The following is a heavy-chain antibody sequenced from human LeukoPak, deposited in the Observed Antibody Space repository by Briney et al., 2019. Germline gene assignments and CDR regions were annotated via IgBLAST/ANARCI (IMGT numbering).Heavy chain of an antibody. CDR2: IIPIFGTA. J-gene: IGHJ4*02. Sequence: SVKVSCTASGGTFSSYAISWVRQAPGQGLEWMGGIIPIFGTANYAQKFQGRVTITADKSTSTAYMELSSLRSEDTAVYYCARYSSGWYYFDYWGQGTLVTVSS. D-gene: IGHD6-19*01. CDR3: ARYSSGWYYFDY. V-gene: IGHV1-69*06. CDR1: GGTFSSYA.